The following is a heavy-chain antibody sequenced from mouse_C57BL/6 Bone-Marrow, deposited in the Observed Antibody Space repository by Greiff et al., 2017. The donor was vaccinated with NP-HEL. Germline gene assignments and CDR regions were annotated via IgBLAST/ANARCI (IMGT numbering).Heavy chain of an antibody. CDR1: GFTFSSYG. V-gene: IGHV5-6*01. J-gene: IGHJ3*01. Sequence: EVQLVESGGDLVKPGASLKLSCAASGFTFSSYGMPWVRQTPDQRLEWVATISSGGSYTYYPDSVKGRFTITRDNAKNTLYLQMSSLMSEDTAVYYCARQRGRPSWFAYWGQGTLVTVSA. CDR3: ARQRGRPSWFAY. CDR2: ISSGGSYT.